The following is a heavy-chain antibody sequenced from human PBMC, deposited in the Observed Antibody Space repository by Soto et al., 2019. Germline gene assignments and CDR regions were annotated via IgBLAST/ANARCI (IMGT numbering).Heavy chain of an antibody. D-gene: IGHD2-15*01. CDR2: INHSGST. CDR3: ARGLPDIVVVVAAKRGIDY. Sequence: PSETLSLTCAVYGGSFSGYYWSWIRQPPGKGLEWIGEINHSGSTNYNPSLKSRVTISVDTSKNQFSPKLSSVTAADTAVYYCARGLPDIVVVVAAKRGIDYWGQGTLVTVSS. J-gene: IGHJ4*02. CDR1: GGSFSGYY. V-gene: IGHV4-34*01.